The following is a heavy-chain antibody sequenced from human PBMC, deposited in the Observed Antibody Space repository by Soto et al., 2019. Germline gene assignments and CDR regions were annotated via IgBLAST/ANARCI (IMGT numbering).Heavy chain of an antibody. CDR1: GFIFNFYG. V-gene: IGHV3-33*01. J-gene: IGHJ4*02. CDR3: ARDRAGVGYSSSLSY. Sequence: QVQLVESGGGVVQPGRSLRLSCEASGFIFNFYGMHWVRQAPGKGLEWVAVIWYDGTKKFYTDSVKGRFTISRDNSKNTVFMQMNSLRAEDMAVYYCARDRAGVGYSSSLSYWGQGTLVTVSS. D-gene: IGHD6-13*01. CDR2: IWYDGTKK.